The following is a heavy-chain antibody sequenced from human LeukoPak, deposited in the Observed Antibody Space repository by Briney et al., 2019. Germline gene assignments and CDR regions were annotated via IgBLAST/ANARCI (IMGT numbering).Heavy chain of an antibody. V-gene: IGHV3-30*02. D-gene: IGHD6-13*01. CDR1: GFTFSSYG. CDR2: IWYGGSNK. Sequence: GSLRLSCAASGFTFSSYGMHWVRQAPGKGLEWVAVIWYGGSNKYYADSVKGRFTISRDNSKNTLYLQMNSLRAEDTAVYYCAKEGLRGYGFDYWGQGTLVTVSS. CDR3: AKEGLRGYGFDY. J-gene: IGHJ4*02.